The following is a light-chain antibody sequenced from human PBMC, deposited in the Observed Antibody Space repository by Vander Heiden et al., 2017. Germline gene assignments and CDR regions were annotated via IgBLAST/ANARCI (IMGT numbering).Light chain of an antibody. CDR2: EVS. J-gene: IGLJ2*01. CDR3: SSYTTTSALVL. CDR1: SSDVGGYSF. V-gene: IGLV2-14*01. Sequence: QSVLTQPASLSGSPGPSISISCTGTSSDVGGYSFVSWYQQHPGKAPRLLIYEVSDRPSGVSNRFSGSKLGNTASLTISALQPEDEADYYCSSYTTTSALVLFGGGTKVTV.